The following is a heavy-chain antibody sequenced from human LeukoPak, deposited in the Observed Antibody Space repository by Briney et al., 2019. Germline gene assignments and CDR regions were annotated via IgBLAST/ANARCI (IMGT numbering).Heavy chain of an antibody. D-gene: IGHD5-24*01. Sequence: GGSLRLSCAASGFTFSSYWMSWVRQAPGKGLEWVANIKQDGSEKYYVDSVKGRFTISRDNAKKSLYLQMNSLRAEDTAVYYCARARRPKWERDGYTSKESAFDIWGQGTMVTVS. J-gene: IGHJ3*02. V-gene: IGHV3-7*01. CDR2: IKQDGSEK. CDR3: ARARRPKWERDGYTSKESAFDI. CDR1: GFTFSSYW.